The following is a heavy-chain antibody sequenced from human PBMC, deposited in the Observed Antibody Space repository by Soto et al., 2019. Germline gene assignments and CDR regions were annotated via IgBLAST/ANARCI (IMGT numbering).Heavy chain of an antibody. V-gene: IGHV1-69*01. D-gene: IGHD2-2*01. Sequence: QVQLVQSGAEVKKPGSSVKVSCKASAGTFSSYAISWVRQAPGQGLEWMGGIIPIFGTANYAQKFQGRVTITADESTSTAYMELSSLRSEDTAVYYCARFYCSSTSRPDYYYYYGMDVWGQGTTVTVSS. J-gene: IGHJ6*02. CDR3: ARFYCSSTSRPDYYYYYGMDV. CDR2: IIPIFGTA. CDR1: AGTFSSYA.